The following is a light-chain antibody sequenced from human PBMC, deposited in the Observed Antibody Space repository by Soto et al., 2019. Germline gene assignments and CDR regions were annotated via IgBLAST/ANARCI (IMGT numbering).Light chain of an antibody. CDR1: SSNLGSNT. V-gene: IGLV1-44*01. CDR2: SNN. Sequence: QSALTQPPSASGTPGQRVTISCSGSSSNLGSNTVNWYQQLPGTASKLLIYSNNQRPSGVPDRFSGSKSGTSASLAISGLQSEDEADYYCAAWDDSLNGDVFGTGTKVTVL. J-gene: IGLJ1*01. CDR3: AAWDDSLNGDV.